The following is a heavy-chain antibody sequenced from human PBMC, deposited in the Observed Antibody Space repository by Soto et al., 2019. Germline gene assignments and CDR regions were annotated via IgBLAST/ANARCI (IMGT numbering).Heavy chain of an antibody. CDR3: AHRRVGRGVLSAYYFDY. CDR2: IFWDDNE. J-gene: IGHJ4*02. V-gene: IGHV2-5*02. CDR1: GFSLTTSGVG. D-gene: IGHD3-3*01. Sequence: QITLNESGPTMVIPTQTLTLTCTFSGFSLTTSGVGVGWIRQPPGKALEWLALIFWDDNERYSPSLKSRLTITKDTSKNQVVLTMTNMDPEDTATYYCAHRRVGRGVLSAYYFDYWGQGSLVTVSS.